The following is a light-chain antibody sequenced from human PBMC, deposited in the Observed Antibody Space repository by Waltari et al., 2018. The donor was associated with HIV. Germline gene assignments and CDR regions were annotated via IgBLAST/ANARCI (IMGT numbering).Light chain of an antibody. J-gene: IGLJ3*02. Sequence: QSALTQPASVSGSPGQSITISCTGTSNNGDDYKYVSWYQHHPGKAPKGIIYEDSHRPSGFSNRFSGSKPGNTASLTISGLQPEDEADYFCASYISSSSPEFGGGTKVTVL. V-gene: IGLV2-14*01. CDR3: ASYISSSSPE. CDR2: EDS. CDR1: SNNGDDYKY.